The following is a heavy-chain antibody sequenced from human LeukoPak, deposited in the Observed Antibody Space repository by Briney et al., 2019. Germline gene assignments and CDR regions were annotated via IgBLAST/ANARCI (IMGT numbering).Heavy chain of an antibody. CDR2: ITSGSSYM. Sequence: PGGSLRLSCAASGFNFSNFAINWVRQAPGKGLEWVSCITSGSSYMYYADSVKGRFTISRDNTKNSLYLQMNSLRAEDTAVYYCARERSDCPTGYCGMDVWGQGTTVTVSS. CDR1: GFNFSNFA. CDR3: ARERSDCPTGYCGMDV. J-gene: IGHJ6*02. V-gene: IGHV3-21*01. D-gene: IGHD2-21*02.